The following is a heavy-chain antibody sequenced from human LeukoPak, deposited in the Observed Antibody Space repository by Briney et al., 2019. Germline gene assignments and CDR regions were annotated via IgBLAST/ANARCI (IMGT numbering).Heavy chain of an antibody. V-gene: IGHV4-39*01. CDR3: ARQVQGVIRPDY. CDR1: GGSISSSGQY. D-gene: IGHD1-1*01. J-gene: IGHJ4*02. CDR2: IYYSGNT. Sequence: SETLSLTCTVSGGSISSSGQYWGWIRQPPGKGLEWIGTIYYSGNTYYNPSLKSRVTLSVDTSKNQFSLKLSSVTAADTAVYYCARQVQGVIRPDYWGQGTLVTVSS.